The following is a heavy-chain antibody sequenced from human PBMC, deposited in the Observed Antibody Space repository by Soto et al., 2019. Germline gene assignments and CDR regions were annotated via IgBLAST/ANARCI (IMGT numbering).Heavy chain of an antibody. CDR2: MNPNSGNT. Sequence: QVQLVQSGAEVKKPGASVKVSCKASGYTFTSYDINWVRQATGQGLEWMGWMNPNSGNTGYAQKFQGRVPMTMNTSISTAYMELSSLRSEDTAVYYCARESSSGWYVDYWGQGTLVTVSS. CDR1: GYTFTSYD. V-gene: IGHV1-8*01. CDR3: ARESSSGWYVDY. D-gene: IGHD6-19*01. J-gene: IGHJ4*02.